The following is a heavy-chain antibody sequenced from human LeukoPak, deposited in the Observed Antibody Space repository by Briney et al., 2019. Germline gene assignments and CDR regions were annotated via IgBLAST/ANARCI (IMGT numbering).Heavy chain of an antibody. Sequence: GGSLRLSCAASGFTVSSNYMSWVRQAPGKGLEWVSVIYSGGSTYYADSVKGRFSISRDNSKSTLYLQMSSLRAEGTAVYYCARGPGSSGGAYVGDYWGHGTLVTVSS. CDR1: GFTVSSNY. J-gene: IGHJ4*01. D-gene: IGHD3-22*01. CDR3: ARGPGSSGGAYVGDY. CDR2: IYSGGST. V-gene: IGHV3-53*01.